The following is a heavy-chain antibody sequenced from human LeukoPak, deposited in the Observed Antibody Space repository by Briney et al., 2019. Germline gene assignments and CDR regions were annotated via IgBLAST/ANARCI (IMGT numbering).Heavy chain of an antibody. J-gene: IGHJ4*02. CDR3: ARDIWGSYDY. CDR2: MNPISGGT. D-gene: IGHD3-16*01. V-gene: IGHV1-2*02. CDR1: GYTFTGYY. Sequence: ASVKVSCKASGYTFTGYYMHWVRQAPGQGLEWVGRMNPISGGTTYAQRFQGRVTLTRDTSISTAYMELNNLKSDDTALYFCARDIWGSYDYWGQGTLVTVSS.